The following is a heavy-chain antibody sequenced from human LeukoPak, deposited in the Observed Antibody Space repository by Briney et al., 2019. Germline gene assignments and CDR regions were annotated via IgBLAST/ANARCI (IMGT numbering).Heavy chain of an antibody. V-gene: IGHV3-30*02. D-gene: IGHD2-2*01. Sequence: GGSLRLSCAASGFTFSSYGMHWARQAPGKGLEWVAFIRYDGSNKYYADSVKGRFTISRDNSKNTLYLQMNSLRAEDTAVYYCAKDLIVVLPPARSNWFDPWGQGTLVTVSS. CDR2: IRYDGSNK. J-gene: IGHJ5*02. CDR1: GFTFSSYG. CDR3: AKDLIVVLPPARSNWFDP.